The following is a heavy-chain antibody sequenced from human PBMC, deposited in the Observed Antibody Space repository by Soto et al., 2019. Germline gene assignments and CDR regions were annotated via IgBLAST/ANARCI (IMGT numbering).Heavy chain of an antibody. D-gene: IGHD1-7*01. V-gene: IGHV3-23*01. CDR2: ISASGNSP. Sequence: GGSLRLSCAASRFTFTSYVMHWVRQAPGKGLEWVSGISASGNSPHYGESVKGRFTISRDNSRNTLYLQMNSLRAEDTAVYYCAKEVGTTLYFYYSYGMDVWGQGTTVTVSS. J-gene: IGHJ6*02. CDR3: AKEVGTTLYFYYSYGMDV. CDR1: RFTFTSYV.